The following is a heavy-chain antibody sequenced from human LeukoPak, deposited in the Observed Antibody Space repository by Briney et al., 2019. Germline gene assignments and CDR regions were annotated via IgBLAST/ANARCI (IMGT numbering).Heavy chain of an antibody. Sequence: SETLSLTCAVYGGSFSGYYWSWIRQPPGKGLEWIGEINHSGSTNYSPSLKSRVTISVDTSKNQFPLKLSSVTAADTAVYYCARGGYDFWGLQNWFDPWGQGTLVTVSS. D-gene: IGHD3-3*01. CDR3: ARGGYDFWGLQNWFDP. CDR1: GGSFSGYY. J-gene: IGHJ5*02. V-gene: IGHV4-34*01. CDR2: INHSGST.